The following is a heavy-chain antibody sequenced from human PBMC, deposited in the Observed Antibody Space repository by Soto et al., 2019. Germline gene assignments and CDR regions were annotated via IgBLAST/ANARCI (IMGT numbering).Heavy chain of an antibody. Sequence: GSLRLSCAASGFTFSSYAMSWVRQAPGKGLEWVSAISGSGGSTYYADSVKGRFTISRDNSKNTLYLQMNSLRAEDTAVYYCAKESHEITIFGVVIRPYGMDVWGQGTTVTVSS. V-gene: IGHV3-23*01. J-gene: IGHJ6*02. CDR3: AKESHEITIFGVVIRPYGMDV. D-gene: IGHD3-3*01. CDR2: ISGSGGST. CDR1: GFTFSSYA.